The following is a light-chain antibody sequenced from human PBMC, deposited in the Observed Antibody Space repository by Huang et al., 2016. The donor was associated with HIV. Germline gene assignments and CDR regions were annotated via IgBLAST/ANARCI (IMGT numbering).Light chain of an antibody. V-gene: IGKV3-20*01. J-gene: IGKJ2*01. CDR2: ATS. Sequence: EIVLTQSPGILPLSTGDRATLSCRATQSLAGNSLAWYQQKPGQAPRLLIYATSTRATGIPDRVSGSGSGTDFTLTISKLEPDDFALSYCHQYVSSPYTFGQGTML. CDR3: HQYVSSPYT. CDR1: QSLAGNS.